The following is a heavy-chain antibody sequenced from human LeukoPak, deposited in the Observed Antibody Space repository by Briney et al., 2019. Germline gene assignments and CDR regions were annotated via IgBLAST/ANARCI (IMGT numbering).Heavy chain of an antibody. J-gene: IGHJ4*02. CDR3: ARDSDYAPYLFDY. V-gene: IGHV1-2*02. D-gene: IGHD4-17*01. CDR2: INPNSGGT. CDR1: GYTFTGYY. Sequence: ASVKVSCKASGYTFTGYYMHWVRQAPGQGLEWMGWINPNSGGTNYAQKFQGRVTMTRDTSISTAYMELSRLRSDDTAVYYCARDSDYAPYLFDYWGQGTLVTVSS.